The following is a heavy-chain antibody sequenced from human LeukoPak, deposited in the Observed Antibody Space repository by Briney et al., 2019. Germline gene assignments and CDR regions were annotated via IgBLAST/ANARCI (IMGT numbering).Heavy chain of an antibody. J-gene: IGHJ4*02. CDR1: GFTFDDYA. V-gene: IGHV3-9*01. Sequence: PGGSLRLSCAASGFTFDDYAMHWVRQAPGKGLEWVSGISWNSGSIGYADSVKGRFTISRDNAKNSLYLQMNSLRAEDTALYYCARDSSGYQWGQGTLVTVSS. CDR2: ISWNSGSI. CDR3: ARDSSGYQ. D-gene: IGHD3-22*01.